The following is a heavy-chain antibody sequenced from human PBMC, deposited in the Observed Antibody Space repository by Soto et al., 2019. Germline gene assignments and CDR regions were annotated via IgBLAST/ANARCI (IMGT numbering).Heavy chain of an antibody. CDR2: IIPIFGTA. Sequence: ASVKVSCKASGGTFSSYAISWVRQAPGQGLEWMGGIIPIFGTANYAQKFQGRVTITADESTSTAYMELSSLRSEDTAVYYCARDFHSSGYLDYWGQGTLVTVSS. J-gene: IGHJ4*02. V-gene: IGHV1-69*13. CDR3: ARDFHSSGYLDY. D-gene: IGHD3-22*01. CDR1: GGTFSSYA.